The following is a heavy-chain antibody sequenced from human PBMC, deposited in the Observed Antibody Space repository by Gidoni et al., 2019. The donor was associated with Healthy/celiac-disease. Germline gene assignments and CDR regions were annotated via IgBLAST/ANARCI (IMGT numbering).Heavy chain of an antibody. CDR3: ARGFYGGIPSEIDY. J-gene: IGHJ4*02. Sequence: QVQLVESGGGVVQPGRSLRLSCAASGFTFSSYGMHWVRQAPGKGLEWVAVIWYDGSNKYYADSVKGRFTISRDNSKNTLYLQMNSLRAEDTAVYYCARGFYGGIPSEIDYWGQGTLVTVSS. CDR2: IWYDGSNK. V-gene: IGHV3-33*01. CDR1: GFTFSSYG. D-gene: IGHD4-17*01.